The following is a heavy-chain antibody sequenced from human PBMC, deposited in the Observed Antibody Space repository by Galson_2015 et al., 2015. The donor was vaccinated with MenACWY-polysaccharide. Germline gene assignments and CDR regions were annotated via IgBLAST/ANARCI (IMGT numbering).Heavy chain of an antibody. CDR2: ISAYNGNT. V-gene: IGHV1-18*01. J-gene: IGHJ4*02. D-gene: IGHD6-6*01. Sequence: SVKVSCQASGYTFPSYGLSWVRQAPGQGLEWMGWISAYNGNTNYAQKLQGRVTMTTDTSTSTAYMELRSLRSDDTAVYYCARDAPTSIAARTGTISASTEFDYWGQGTLVTVSS. CDR1: GYTFPSYG. CDR3: ARDAPTSIAARTGTISASTEFDY.